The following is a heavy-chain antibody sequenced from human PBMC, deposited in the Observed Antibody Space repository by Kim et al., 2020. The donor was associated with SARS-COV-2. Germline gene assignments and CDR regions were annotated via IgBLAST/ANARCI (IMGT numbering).Heavy chain of an antibody. V-gene: IGHV3-23*01. J-gene: IGHJ5*02. Sequence: GGSLRLSCAASGFTFSTYAMSWVRQAPGKGLEWVSVISPSGFTTYYADSVKGRFTISRDNSKNTLNLQMDSLRAEDAAVYFCATKVPQNWFDLWGQGTLVTVSS. CDR2: ISPSGFTT. CDR3: ATKVPQNWFDL. CDR1: GFTFSTYA.